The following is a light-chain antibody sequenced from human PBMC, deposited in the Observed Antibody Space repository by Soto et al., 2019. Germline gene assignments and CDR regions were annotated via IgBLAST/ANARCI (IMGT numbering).Light chain of an antibody. V-gene: IGLV1-44*01. CDR2: SNN. CDR1: SSNIGINT. Sequence: QSVLTQPPSASGTPGQRVTISCAGSSSNIGINTVNWYQQLPGTAPKLLIYSNNQRPSGVPDRFSGSKSGTSASLAISGLQFEDDADYSCATWDDSLNAWVFGGGTKVTVL. CDR3: ATWDDSLNAWV. J-gene: IGLJ3*02.